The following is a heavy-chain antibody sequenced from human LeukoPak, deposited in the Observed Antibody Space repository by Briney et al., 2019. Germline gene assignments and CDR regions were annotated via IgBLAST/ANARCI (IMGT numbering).Heavy chain of an antibody. Sequence: SETLSLTCTVSGGSISSSSYYWGWIRQPPGQGLGWIGSIYYSGSTYYNPSLKSRVTISVDTSKNQFSLKLSSVTAADTAVYYCARVTAIAKIFDYWGQGTLVTVSS. J-gene: IGHJ4*02. CDR1: GGSISSSSYY. CDR3: ARVTAIAKIFDY. V-gene: IGHV4-39*01. D-gene: IGHD2-21*02. CDR2: IYYSGST.